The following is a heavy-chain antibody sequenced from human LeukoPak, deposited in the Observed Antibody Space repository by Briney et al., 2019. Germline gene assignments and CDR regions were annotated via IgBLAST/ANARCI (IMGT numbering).Heavy chain of an antibody. Sequence: GASVKVSCKASGYTFTNYAMHWVRQAPGQRLEWMGWINAGNGNTKYSQKFQGRVTITRDTSASTAYMEVSSLRSEDTALYYCARGSGSYRGASFQYWGQGTLVTVSS. CDR3: ARGSGSYRGASFQY. CDR1: GYTFTNYA. V-gene: IGHV1-3*01. J-gene: IGHJ1*01. CDR2: INAGNGNT. D-gene: IGHD1-26*01.